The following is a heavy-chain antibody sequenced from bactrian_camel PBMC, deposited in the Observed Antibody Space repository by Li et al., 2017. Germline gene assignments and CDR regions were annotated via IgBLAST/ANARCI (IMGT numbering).Heavy chain of an antibody. CDR2: FYTGPGVL. V-gene: IGHV3S40*01. CDR1: EYTYSFYY. CDR3: ATDVISKLVAGFPEY. D-gene: IGHD6*01. J-gene: IGHJ4*01. Sequence: VQLVESGGGSVQAGGSLRLSCAASEYTYSFYYMGWFRQAPGKEREGVATFYTGPGVLTYADSVKGRFTISQDNAANTVYLQMNSLKPEDTAMYYCATDVISKLVAGFPEYWGQGTQVTVS.